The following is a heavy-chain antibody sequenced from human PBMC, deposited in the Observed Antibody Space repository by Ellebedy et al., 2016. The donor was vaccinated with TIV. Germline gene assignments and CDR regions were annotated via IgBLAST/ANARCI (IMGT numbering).Heavy chain of an antibody. J-gene: IGHJ6*02. CDR1: GFTFSSYS. CDR2: ISSSSSYT. D-gene: IGHD3-3*01. CDR3: ARDHPRPHYDFWSGYYGGGYDGMDV. V-gene: IGHV3-21*05. Sequence: PGGSLRLSCVASGFTFSSYSMDWVRQAPGKGLEWVSYISSSSSYTNYADSVKGRFTISRDNAKNSLYLQMNSLRAEDTAVYYCARDHPRPHYDFWSGYYGGGYDGMDVWGQGTTVTVSS.